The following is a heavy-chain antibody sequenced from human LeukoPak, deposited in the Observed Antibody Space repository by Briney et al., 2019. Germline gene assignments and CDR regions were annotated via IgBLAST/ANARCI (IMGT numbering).Heavy chain of an antibody. D-gene: IGHD3-22*01. Sequence: GRSLSLSCAASGFTFDDYAMHWVRQAPGKGLEWVSGINWNSGSIGYADSAKGRFTISRDNAKNSLYLQMNSLRAEDTAMYYCAKDMRYDSSGSNFDDRGQGT. V-gene: IGHV3-9*01. CDR1: GFTFDDYA. CDR2: INWNSGSI. CDR3: AKDMRYDSSGSNFDD. J-gene: IGHJ4*02.